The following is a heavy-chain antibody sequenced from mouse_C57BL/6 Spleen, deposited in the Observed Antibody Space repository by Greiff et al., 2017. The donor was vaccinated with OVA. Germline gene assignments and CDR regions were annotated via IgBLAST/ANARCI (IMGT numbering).Heavy chain of an antibody. J-gene: IGHJ2*01. Sequence: VKLLESGAELARPGASVKMSCKASGYTFTSYTMHWVKQRPGQGLEWIGYINPSSGYTKYNQKFKDKATLTADKSSSTAYMQLSSLTSEDSAVYYCANYYRNYFDYWGQGTTLTVSS. D-gene: IGHD1-1*01. CDR3: ANYYRNYFDY. CDR1: GYTFTSYT. CDR2: INPSSGYT. V-gene: IGHV1-4*01.